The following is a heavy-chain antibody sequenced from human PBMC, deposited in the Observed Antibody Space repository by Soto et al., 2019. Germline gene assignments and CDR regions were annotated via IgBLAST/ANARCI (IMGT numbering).Heavy chain of an antibody. V-gene: IGHV3-9*01. CDR3: VKLRYSSDTGSFDH. D-gene: IGHD3-10*01. J-gene: IGHJ4*02. CDR1: GFTFSDYA. Sequence: EVQLVESGGALVQPGRSLRLSCAASGFTFSDYAMHWVRQAPGKGLGWVSGLSYNNGGIDYADSVRGRFTISRDNAKNSLFMQMNSLRAEDTALYYCVKLRYSSDTGSFDHWGQGTLVTVSS. CDR2: LSYNNGGI.